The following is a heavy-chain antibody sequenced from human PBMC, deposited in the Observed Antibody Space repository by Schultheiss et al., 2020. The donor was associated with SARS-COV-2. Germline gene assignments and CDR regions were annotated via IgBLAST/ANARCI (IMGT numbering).Heavy chain of an antibody. J-gene: IGHJ5*02. Sequence: GSLRLSCAASGFTFSSYSMNWVRQAPGKGLEWIGEINHSGSTNYNPSLKSRVTISVDTSKNQFSLKLSSVTAADTAVYYCARGLKEDIVVVVGKWFDPWGQGTLVTVSS. V-gene: IGHV4-34*01. CDR2: INHSGST. CDR1: GFTFSSYS. CDR3: ARGLKEDIVVVVGKWFDP. D-gene: IGHD2-15*01.